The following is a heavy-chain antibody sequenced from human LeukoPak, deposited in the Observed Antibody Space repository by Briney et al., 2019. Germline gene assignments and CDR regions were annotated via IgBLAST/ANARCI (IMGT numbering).Heavy chain of an antibody. V-gene: IGHV1-69*13. D-gene: IGHD2-2*01. J-gene: IGHJ4*02. Sequence: VASVKVSCKASGGTFSSYAISWVRQAPGQGLEWMGGIIPIFGTANYAQKFQGRVTITADESTSTAYMELSSLRSEDTAVYYCAGGYCSSTSCPYYFDYWGQGTLVTVSS. CDR3: AGGYCSSTSCPYYFDY. CDR1: GGTFSSYA. CDR2: IIPIFGTA.